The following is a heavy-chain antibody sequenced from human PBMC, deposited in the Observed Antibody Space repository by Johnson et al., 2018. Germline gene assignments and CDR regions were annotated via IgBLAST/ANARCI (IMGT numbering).Heavy chain of an antibody. CDR2: IKQDGSEK. V-gene: IGHV3-7*01. CDR3: ARDQRSSSWYGDWFDP. CDR1: GFIFTNYW. Sequence: VQLVQSGGTLVQPGGSLRLSCAASGFIFTNYWMSWVRQAPGKGLAWLANIKQDGSEKYYLDSVMGRFTISRDNAKNSLYLQMNSLRVDDTAVYYCARDQRSSSWYGDWFDPWGQGTLVTVSS. J-gene: IGHJ5*02. D-gene: IGHD6-13*01.